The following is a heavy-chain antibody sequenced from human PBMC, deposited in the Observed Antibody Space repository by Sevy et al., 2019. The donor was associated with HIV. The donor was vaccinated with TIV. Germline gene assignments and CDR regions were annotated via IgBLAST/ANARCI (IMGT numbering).Heavy chain of an antibody. Sequence: GGSLRLSCAASGFTFSDYYMSWIRQAPGKGLEWVSYISSSSSYTNYADSVKGRFTISGDNAKNSLYLQMNSLRAEDTAVYYCARAAAGTVVFDYWGQGTLVTVSS. CDR1: GFTFSDYY. CDR2: ISSSSSYT. V-gene: IGHV3-11*06. D-gene: IGHD6-13*01. CDR3: ARAAAGTVVFDY. J-gene: IGHJ4*02.